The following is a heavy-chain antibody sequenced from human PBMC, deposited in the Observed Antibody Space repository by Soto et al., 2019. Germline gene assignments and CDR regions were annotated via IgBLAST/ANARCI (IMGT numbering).Heavy chain of an antibody. D-gene: IGHD2-2*01. Sequence: HPEGSLRLSCAASGFIFNTYAIHWVRQAPGKGLEWVAVISYDGSNEYYADSVKGRFTVSRDNSKDTVYLQMNSLRAEDTAVYYCARDVVPAALRYFYGMDVWGQGTTVTVSS. CDR3: ARDVVPAALRYFYGMDV. J-gene: IGHJ6*02. CDR2: ISYDGSNE. V-gene: IGHV3-30-3*01. CDR1: GFIFNTYA.